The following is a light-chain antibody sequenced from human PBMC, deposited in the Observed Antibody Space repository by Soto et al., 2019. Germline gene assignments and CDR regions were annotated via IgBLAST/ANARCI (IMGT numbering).Light chain of an antibody. CDR1: QSVSGY. V-gene: IGKV1-39*01. Sequence: DIQMTQSPSSLSASVGDRVTITCRASQSVSGYLHWYQQTPGKDPKLLLYSASKLQRDIPSRFSGRGSVTDFALTISSLQPEDFAIDYSQQSSTTPWTFGQGTNVAI. J-gene: IGKJ1*01. CDR2: SAS. CDR3: QQSSTTPWT.